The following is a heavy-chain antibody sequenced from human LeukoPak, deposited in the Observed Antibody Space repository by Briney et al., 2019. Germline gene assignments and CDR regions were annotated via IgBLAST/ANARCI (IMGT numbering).Heavy chain of an antibody. CDR1: GGTFSRYA. J-gene: IGHJ6*02. V-gene: IGHV1-69*04. D-gene: IGHD2-2*01. Sequence: ASVKVSCKASGGTFSRYASSWVRQAPGQGLEWMGRIIPILGIANYAQKFQGRVTITADKSTSTAYMELSSLRSEDTAVYYCARVDCSRTSCYLGYYYYGMDVWGQGTTVTVSS. CDR3: ARVDCSRTSCYLGYYYYGMDV. CDR2: IIPILGIA.